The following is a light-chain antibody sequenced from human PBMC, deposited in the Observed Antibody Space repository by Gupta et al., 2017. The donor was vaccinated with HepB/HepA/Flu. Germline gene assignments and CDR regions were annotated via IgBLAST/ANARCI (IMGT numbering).Light chain of an antibody. CDR3: QQYGSSPRT. J-gene: IGKJ1*01. CDR2: GAS. Sequence: IVLPQSPGTLSLSPGERATLSCRASQSVSSSYLAWYQQKPGQAPRPLIYGASSRATGIPDRFSGSGSGTDFTLTISRLEPEDFAVYYCQQYGSSPRTFGQGTKVKIK. V-gene: IGKV3-20*01. CDR1: QSVSSSY.